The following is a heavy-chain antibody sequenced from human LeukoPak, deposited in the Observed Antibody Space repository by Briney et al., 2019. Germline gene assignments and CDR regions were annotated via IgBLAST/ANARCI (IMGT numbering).Heavy chain of an antibody. D-gene: IGHD1-1*01. J-gene: IGHJ4*02. CDR1: GFTFSDYA. CDR3: AKDQDENWNAFDY. V-gene: IGHV3-23*01. Sequence: PGGSLRLSCAASGFTFSDYALSWVRQAPGKGLEWVSLISGSGGQKDYADSVKGRFTISRDNAKNSLYLQMNSLRAEDTALYYCAKDQDENWNAFDYWGQGTLVTVSS. CDR2: ISGSGGQK.